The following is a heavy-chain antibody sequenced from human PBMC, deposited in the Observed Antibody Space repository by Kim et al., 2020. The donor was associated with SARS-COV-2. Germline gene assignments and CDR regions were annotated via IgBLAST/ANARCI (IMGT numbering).Heavy chain of an antibody. D-gene: IGHD3-10*01. J-gene: IGHJ5*02. CDR1: GFTFSSYG. V-gene: IGHV3-30*18. CDR3: AKDLTYYHGPRFDP. CDR2: ISYDGSNK. Sequence: GGSLRLSCAASGFTFSSYGMHWVRQAPGKGLERVAVISYDGSNKYYADSVKGRFTISRDNSKNTLYLQMNSLRAEDTAVYYCAKDLTYYHGPRFDPWGQG.